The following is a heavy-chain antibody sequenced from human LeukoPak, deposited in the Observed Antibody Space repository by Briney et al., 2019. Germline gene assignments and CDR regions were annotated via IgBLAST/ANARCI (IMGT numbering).Heavy chain of an antibody. CDR3: ARMCFDYGGNSSPFDY. V-gene: IGHV4-59*08. CDR1: GGSISSYY. CDR2: IYYSGST. D-gene: IGHD4-23*01. J-gene: IGHJ4*02. Sequence: SETLSLTCTVSGGSISSYYWSWIRQPPGKGLEWIGYIYYSGSTNYNPSLKSRVTISVDTSKNQFSLKLSSVTAADTAVYYCARMCFDYGGNSSPFDYWGQGTLVTVSS.